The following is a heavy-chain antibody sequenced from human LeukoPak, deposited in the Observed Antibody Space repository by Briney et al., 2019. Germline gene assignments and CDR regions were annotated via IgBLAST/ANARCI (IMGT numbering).Heavy chain of an antibody. D-gene: IGHD6-13*01. CDR3: VRHIGSSWLDAFDI. V-gene: IGHV4-59*08. J-gene: IGHJ3*02. CDR2: MYYSGSS. CDR1: GGSIRSYC. Sequence: PSETLSLTCTVSGGSIRSYCWSWIRQPPGKGLEWIGYMYYSGSSNYNPPLKSRVTIVVDTSKNRFSLNLSSVTAADTAVYYCVRHIGSSWLDAFDIWGEGTMVTVSS.